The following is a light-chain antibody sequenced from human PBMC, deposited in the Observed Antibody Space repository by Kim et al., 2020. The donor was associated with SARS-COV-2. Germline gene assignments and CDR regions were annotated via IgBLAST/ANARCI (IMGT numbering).Light chain of an antibody. J-gene: IGLJ2*01. CDR1: KLGDRY. Sequence: VSPGQTASITCSGDKLGDRYACWYQQRPGQSPVLVMYQDSKRPSGIPERFSGSNSGNTATLTISGTQAMDEADYYCQAWDSSTVVFGRGTQLTVL. V-gene: IGLV3-1*01. CDR3: QAWDSSTVV. CDR2: QDS.